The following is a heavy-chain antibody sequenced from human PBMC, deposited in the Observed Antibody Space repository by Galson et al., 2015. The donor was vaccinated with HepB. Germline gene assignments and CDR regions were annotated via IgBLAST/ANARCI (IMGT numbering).Heavy chain of an antibody. Sequence: VKVSCKASGYAFTRFGTSWLRQAPGQGLEWMGRISAYSGNANYAQKLQGRVTMTTDTSTNTAYMELRSLRSDDTAVYYCARGGMATIGGPTFDSWGQGTLVTVSS. V-gene: IGHV1-18*01. CDR3: ARGGMATIGGPTFDS. J-gene: IGHJ4*02. CDR1: GYAFTRFG. D-gene: IGHD5-24*01. CDR2: ISAYSGNA.